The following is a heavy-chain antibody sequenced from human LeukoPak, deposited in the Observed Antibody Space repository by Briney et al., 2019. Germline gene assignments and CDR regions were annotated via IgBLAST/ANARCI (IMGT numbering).Heavy chain of an antibody. Sequence: GGSLRLSCAASGSTVSSYFMSRVRQAPGKGLEWVSSISSDSSYIYYADSVKGRFTISRDNAKKSLYLQMNSLRAEDTAVSYCARSRVALWSEDDAFDIWGLGTLVTVSS. D-gene: IGHD3-10*01. CDR1: GSTVSSYF. CDR2: ISSDSSYI. CDR3: ARSRVALWSEDDAFDI. J-gene: IGHJ3*02. V-gene: IGHV3-21*01.